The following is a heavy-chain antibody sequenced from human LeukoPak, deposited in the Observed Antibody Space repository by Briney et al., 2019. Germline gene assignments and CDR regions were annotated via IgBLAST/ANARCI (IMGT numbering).Heavy chain of an antibody. D-gene: IGHD6-19*01. V-gene: IGHV3-30-3*01. CDR3: ARVSSYSSGWYPYFDY. Sequence: PGGSLRLSCAASGFTFSSYAMHWVRQAPGKGLEWVAVISYDGSNKYYADSVKGRFTISRDNSKNTLYLQMNSLRADDTAVYYCARVSSYSSGWYPYFDYWGQGTLVTVSS. CDR1: GFTFSSYA. J-gene: IGHJ4*02. CDR2: ISYDGSNK.